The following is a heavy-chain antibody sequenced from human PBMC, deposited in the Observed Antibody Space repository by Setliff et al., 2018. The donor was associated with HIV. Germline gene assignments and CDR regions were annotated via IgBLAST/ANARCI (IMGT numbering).Heavy chain of an antibody. J-gene: IGHJ3*02. Sequence: GGSLRLSCAANGFSFSSYAMSWVRQAPGKGLEWVSAISGSAEDIYYADSVKGRFTISRDNAKNSLYLQMNSLRAEDTAVYYCARVATYYYDSSGSANDAFDIWGQGTMVTVSS. D-gene: IGHD3-22*01. CDR3: ARVATYYYDSSGSANDAFDI. CDR1: GFSFSSYA. CDR2: ISGSAEDI. V-gene: IGHV3-21*01.